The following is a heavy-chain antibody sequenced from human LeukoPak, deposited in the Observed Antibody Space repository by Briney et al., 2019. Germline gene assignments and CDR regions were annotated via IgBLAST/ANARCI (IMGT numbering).Heavy chain of an antibody. V-gene: IGHV3-30*01. Sequence: SGRSLRLSCAASGFTFSNYIMHWVRLAPGKGPEWVAVISHDGNTQYYAGSVMGRFTISRDNSANTLYLQMNSLRPEDTATYYCAGDERPTGWSYNYFNPWGQGTLVTVSS. CDR2: ISHDGNTQ. J-gene: IGHJ5*02. D-gene: IGHD6-19*01. CDR1: GFTFSNYI. CDR3: AGDERPTGWSYNYFNP.